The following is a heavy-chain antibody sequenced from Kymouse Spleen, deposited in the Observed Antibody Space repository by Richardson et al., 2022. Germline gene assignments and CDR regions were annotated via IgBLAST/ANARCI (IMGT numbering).Heavy chain of an antibody. CDR3: ARWYSSSYYFDY. D-gene: IGHD6-6*01. Sequence: QVQLVESGGGVVQPGRSLRLSCAASGFTFSSYGMHWVRQAPGKGLEWVAVIWYDGSNKYYADSVKGRFTISRDNSKNTLYLQMNSLRAEDTAVYYCARWYSSSYYFDYWGQGTLVTVSS. V-gene: IGHV3-33*01. J-gene: IGHJ4*02. CDR1: GFTFSSYG. CDR2: IWYDGSNK.